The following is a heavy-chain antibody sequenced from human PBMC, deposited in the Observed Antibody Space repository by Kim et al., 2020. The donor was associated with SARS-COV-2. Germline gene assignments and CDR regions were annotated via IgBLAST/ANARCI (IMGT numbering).Heavy chain of an antibody. CDR3: ARQGGEAGDYGSNAFFPQ. CDR1: GGTFSSYA. D-gene: IGHD4-17*01. CDR2: VNPARGTR. J-gene: IGHJ1*01. Sequence: SVKVSCKISGGTFSSYAFDWVRQAPGQGLEWVGRVNPARGTRDYARMFEGRVTIVADQSTQTVHMELRSLTSDDTAVFYCARQGGEAGDYGSNAFFPQWGQGTLVIVSS. V-gene: IGHV1-69*11.